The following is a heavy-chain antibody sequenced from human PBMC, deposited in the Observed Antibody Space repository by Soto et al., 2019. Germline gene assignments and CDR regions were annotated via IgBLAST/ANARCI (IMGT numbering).Heavy chain of an antibody. CDR3: ATPLQPGTVDFDY. CDR2: IIPILGIA. J-gene: IGHJ4*02. Sequence: QVQLVQSGAEVKKPGSSVKVSCKASGGTFSSYTISWVRQAPGQGLEWMGRIIPILGIANYAQKFQGRVTITAGKSTSTAYMELSSMRSEDTAVYYCATPLQPGTVDFDYWGQGPLITVSS. D-gene: IGHD4-17*01. CDR1: GGTFSSYT. V-gene: IGHV1-69*02.